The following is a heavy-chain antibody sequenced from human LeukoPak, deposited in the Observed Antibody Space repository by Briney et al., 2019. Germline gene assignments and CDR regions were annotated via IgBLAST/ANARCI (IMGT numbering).Heavy chain of an antibody. Sequence: SETLSLTCTVSGGSFSTSDYYWGWIRQPPGKGLDWLGDLFHNGKTNYNPSLKGRVTISIDTSNNQCSLRLPSVTAADRAVYYCARSFDSWGQGTLVTVSS. CDR1: GGSFSTSDYY. CDR2: LFHNGKT. V-gene: IGHV4-39*07. J-gene: IGHJ4*02. CDR3: ARSFDS.